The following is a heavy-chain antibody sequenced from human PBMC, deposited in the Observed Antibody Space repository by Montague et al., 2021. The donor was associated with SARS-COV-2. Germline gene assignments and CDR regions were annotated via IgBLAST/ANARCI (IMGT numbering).Heavy chain of an antibody. V-gene: IGHV4-39*01. J-gene: IGHJ4*02. D-gene: IGHD2-15*01. CDR3: ARSTYCSGGSCERTLLNY. CDR2: IYYSGST. CDR1: GGSISSSSCS. Sequence: SETLSLTCTVSGGSISSSSCSWVWIRQPPGKGLVWIGSIYYSGSTYYNPSLKSRVTISVDTSKNQFSLKLSSVTAADTAVYYCARSTYCSGGSCERTLLNYWGQGTLVTVSS.